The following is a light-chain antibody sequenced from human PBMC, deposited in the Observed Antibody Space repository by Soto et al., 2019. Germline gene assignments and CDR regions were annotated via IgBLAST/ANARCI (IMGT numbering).Light chain of an antibody. CDR1: SSDVGSYNL. Sequence: QSVLTQPASVSGSPGQSITISCTGTSSDVGSYNLVSWYQQHPGKAPKLMIYEGSKRPSGASNRFSGSKSDNTASLTISGLQAEDEADYYCCSYAGSGTYVFGTGTKVTVL. CDR2: EGS. V-gene: IGLV2-23*01. CDR3: CSYAGSGTYV. J-gene: IGLJ1*01.